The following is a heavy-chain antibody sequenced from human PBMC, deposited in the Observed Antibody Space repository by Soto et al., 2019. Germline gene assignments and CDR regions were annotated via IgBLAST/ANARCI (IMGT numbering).Heavy chain of an antibody. V-gene: IGHV3-74*01. Sequence: EVQLVESGGGLVQPGGSLRLSCAASGFTFSSYWMHWVRQAPGKGLVWVSRINSDGSSTSYADSVKGRFTISRDNPKNTLYLQMNSLRAEDTAVYYCARDWLLGDSSGYAPLDYGGQGSLVTVSS. CDR2: INSDGSST. J-gene: IGHJ4*02. CDR1: GFTFSSYW. D-gene: IGHD3-22*01. CDR3: ARDWLLGDSSGYAPLDY.